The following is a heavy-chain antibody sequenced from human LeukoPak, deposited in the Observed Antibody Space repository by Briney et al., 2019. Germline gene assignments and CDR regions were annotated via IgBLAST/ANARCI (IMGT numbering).Heavy chain of an antibody. CDR2: IRYDGSNK. CDR1: GFTFSSYG. D-gene: IGHD6-6*01. CDR3: ARDGYSSSIWFDY. Sequence: GGSLRLSCAASGFTFSSYGMHWVRQAPGKGLEWVAFIRYDGSNKYYADSVKGRFTISRDNAKNSLYLQMNSLRAEDTAVYYCARDGYSSSIWFDYWGQGTLVTVSS. V-gene: IGHV3-30*02. J-gene: IGHJ4*02.